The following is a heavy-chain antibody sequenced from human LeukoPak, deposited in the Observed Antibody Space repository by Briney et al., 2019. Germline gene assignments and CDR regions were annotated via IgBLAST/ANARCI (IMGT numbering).Heavy chain of an antibody. J-gene: IGHJ4*02. V-gene: IGHV3-48*03. CDR1: GFTFSDYE. CDR2: ISGSVGTI. D-gene: IGHD5-18*01. CDR3: ARGWGYAKVDY. Sequence: QPGGSLRLSCAASGFTFSDYEMNWVRQAPGKGLEWISFISGSVGTIFYADSVKGRFTISRDNAKNSLYLQMNSLRVEDTAVYYCARGWGYAKVDYWGQGTLVTVSS.